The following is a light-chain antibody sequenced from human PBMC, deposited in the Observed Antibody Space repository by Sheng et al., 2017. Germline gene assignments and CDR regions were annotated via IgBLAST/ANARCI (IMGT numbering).Light chain of an antibody. CDR2: AAS. J-gene: IGKJ2*01. CDR1: QSISSY. Sequence: DIQMTQSPSSLSASVGDRVTITCRASQSISSYLNWYQQKPGKAPKLLIYAASSLQSGVPSRFSGSGSGTDFTLTISSLQPEDFATYYCQQSYSTPHMYTFGQGNKLEIK. V-gene: IGKV1-39*01. CDR3: QQSYSTPHMYT.